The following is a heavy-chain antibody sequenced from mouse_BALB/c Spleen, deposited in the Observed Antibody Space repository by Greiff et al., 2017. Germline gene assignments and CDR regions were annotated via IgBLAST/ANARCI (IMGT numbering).Heavy chain of an antibody. J-gene: IGHJ1*01. V-gene: IGHV5-6-4*01. CDR3: TRDRDGYGYFDV. Sequence: EVQLVESGGGLVKPGGSLKLSCAASGFTFSSYTMSWVRQTPEKRLEWVATISSGGSYTYYPDSVKGRFTISRDNAKNTLYLQMSSLKSEDTAMYYCTRDRDGYGYFDVWGAGTTVTVSS. CDR2: ISSGGSYT. CDR1: GFTFSSYT. D-gene: IGHD3-1*01.